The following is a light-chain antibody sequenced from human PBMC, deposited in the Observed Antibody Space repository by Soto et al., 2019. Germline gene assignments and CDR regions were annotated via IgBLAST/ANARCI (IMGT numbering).Light chain of an antibody. V-gene: IGKV1-5*03. Sequence: DLRMTQSPFTLAPSIGDTVPITSRASHNIDTWLAWFQQKPGKAPTLLIYKASTLEAGVPSTFSGSASGTELTLLISSLQPYDFATYNCQKHAEYPNFFGGGTKVDIK. CDR3: QKHAEYPNF. CDR2: KAS. CDR1: HNIDTW. J-gene: IGKJ4*01.